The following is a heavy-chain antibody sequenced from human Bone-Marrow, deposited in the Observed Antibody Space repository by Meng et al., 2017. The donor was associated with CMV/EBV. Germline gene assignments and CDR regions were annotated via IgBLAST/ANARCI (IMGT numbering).Heavy chain of an antibody. V-gene: IGHV4-39*07. CDR3: ARRGVEVNFDY. Sequence: SETLSLTCTVSGGSISSSSYYWGWIRQPPGKGLEWIGSIYYSGSTYYNPSLKSRVTISVDTSKNQFSLKLSPVTAADTAVYYCARRGVEVNFDYWGQGTLVTVSS. J-gene: IGHJ4*02. CDR2: IYYSGST. CDR1: GGSISSSSYY. D-gene: IGHD5-24*01.